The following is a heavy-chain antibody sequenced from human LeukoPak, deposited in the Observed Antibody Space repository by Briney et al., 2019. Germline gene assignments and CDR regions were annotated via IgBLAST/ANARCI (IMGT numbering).Heavy chain of an antibody. CDR1: GLTVSNNY. Sequence: SGGSLRLSCAASGLTVSNNYMSWVRQVPGKGLEWVSVIYSGGDTYYTDSVKGRFTISRDNSKNTLHLQRNSLRVEDTAVYYCARSNCNSCYLGGMYYFDYWGQGTLVNV. V-gene: IGHV3-66*01. CDR3: ARSNCNSCYLGGMYYFDY. CDR2: IYSGGDT. D-gene: IGHD1/OR15-1a*01. J-gene: IGHJ4*03.